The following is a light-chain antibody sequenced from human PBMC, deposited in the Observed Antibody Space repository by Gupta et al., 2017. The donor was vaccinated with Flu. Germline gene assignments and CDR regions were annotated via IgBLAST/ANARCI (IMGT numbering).Light chain of an antibody. CDR3: QHYNNWPHS. J-gene: IGKJ2*03. Sequence: GDRATLSCRASQSVGSALAWYQQKPGQPPRVLIYGASTGASGVPARFSGGGSGTQFTLTISSLQSEDFAVYYCQHYNNWPHSFGQGTNLKIK. CDR1: QSVGSA. CDR2: GAS. V-gene: IGKV3-15*01.